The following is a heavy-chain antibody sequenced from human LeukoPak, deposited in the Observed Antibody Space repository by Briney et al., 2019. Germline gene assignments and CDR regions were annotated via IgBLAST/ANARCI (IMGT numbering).Heavy chain of an antibody. D-gene: IGHD4-17*01. J-gene: IGHJ4*02. V-gene: IGHV3-21*01. CDR2: ISSSSSYI. CDR1: GFTFSSYS. CDR3: AREGDYDYGDYDAIPPRYFDY. Sequence: GGSLRLSCAASGFTFSSYSMNWVRQAPGKGLEWVSSISSSSSYIYYADSVKGRFTISRDNAKNSLYLQMNSLRAEDTAVYYCAREGDYDYGDYDAIPPRYFDYWGQGTLVTVSS.